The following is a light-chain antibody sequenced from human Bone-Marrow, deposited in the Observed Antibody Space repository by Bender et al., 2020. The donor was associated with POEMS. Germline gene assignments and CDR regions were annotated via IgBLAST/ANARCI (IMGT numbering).Light chain of an antibody. CDR1: NSNIGTNA. J-gene: IGLJ3*02. CDR3: AAWDAGLGGGV. Sequence: QSVLTQPPSASGTPGQRVTISCSGSNSNIGTNAVNWYQQFPGTAPKLLIYSDNQRSSGVPVRFYAFKAGTSVSLAISGLQSVDDADYYCAAWDAGLGGGVLGGATKLTVL. V-gene: IGLV1-44*01. CDR2: SDN.